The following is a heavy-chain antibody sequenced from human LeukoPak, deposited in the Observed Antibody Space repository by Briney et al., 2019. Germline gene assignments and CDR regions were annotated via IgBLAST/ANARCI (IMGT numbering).Heavy chain of an antibody. CDR1: GYTFTSYY. Sequence: ASVKVSCKASGYTFTSYYMHWVRQAPGQGLEWMGWISAYNGNTNYAQNLQGRVTMTTDISKSIAYMELRSLRSDDTAVYYCAREKLVRATGPYDIWGQGTMVTVSS. J-gene: IGHJ3*02. D-gene: IGHD1-26*01. CDR3: AREKLVRATGPYDI. CDR2: ISAYNGNT. V-gene: IGHV1-18*04.